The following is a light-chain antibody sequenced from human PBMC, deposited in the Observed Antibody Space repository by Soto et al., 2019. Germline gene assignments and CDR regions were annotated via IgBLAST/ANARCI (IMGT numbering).Light chain of an antibody. V-gene: IGLV2-8*01. Sequence: QSALTQPPSASGSPGQSVTISCTGTRSDVGGYKYVSWYQQHPGKAPKLMIYEVSKRPSGVPDRFSGSKSGNTASLTVSGLQSEDEADYYCSSYAGSNNFEVVFGGGTKLTGL. CDR3: SSYAGSNNFEVV. CDR1: RSDVGGYKY. CDR2: EVS. J-gene: IGLJ2*01.